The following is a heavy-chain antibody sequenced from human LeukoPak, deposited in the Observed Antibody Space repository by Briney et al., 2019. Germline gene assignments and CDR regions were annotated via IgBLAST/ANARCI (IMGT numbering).Heavy chain of an antibody. CDR2: ISSSSSYI. CDR1: GFTFSSYS. V-gene: IGHV3-21*01. CDR3: ARGSQRITIFGVVYEYYFDY. D-gene: IGHD3-3*01. J-gene: IGHJ4*02. Sequence: GGSLRLSCAASGFTFSSYSMNWVRQAPGKGLEWVSSISSSSSYIYYADSVKGRSTISRDNAKNSLYLQMNSLRAEDTAVYYCARGSQRITIFGVVYEYYFDYWGQGTLVTVSS.